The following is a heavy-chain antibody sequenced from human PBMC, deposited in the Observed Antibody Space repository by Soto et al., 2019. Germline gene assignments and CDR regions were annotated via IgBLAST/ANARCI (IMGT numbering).Heavy chain of an antibody. CDR1: GFSFSSYG. V-gene: IGHV3-33*01. J-gene: IGHJ4*02. CDR3: ARNPRPTYGDYADY. Sequence: QVQLVESGGGVVQPGTSLRLSCAASGFSFSSYGMHWVRQAPGKGLEWVAVVWYDGSNKYYADSVKGRFTISRDNSKNALYLQMNSLRAEDTAVYYCARNPRPTYGDYADYWGQGTLVTASS. CDR2: VWYDGSNK. D-gene: IGHD4-17*01.